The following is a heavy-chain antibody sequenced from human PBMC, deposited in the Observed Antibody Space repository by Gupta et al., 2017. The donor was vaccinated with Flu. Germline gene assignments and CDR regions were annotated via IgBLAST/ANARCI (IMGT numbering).Heavy chain of an antibody. D-gene: IGHD2-21*01. CDR2: IHPGHGTT. J-gene: IGHJ5*02. Sequence: QVQLVQSGAEVKKPGASIKVSCKTSGYIFADYAIHWLRQAPGQRLEWLGWIHPGHGTTNYSPKFQGRVTFSRDASANTAYIDLRSLRSEDTAVYYCARNSGQGELKPWGQGTRVTVSS. CDR1: GYIFADYA. CDR3: ARNSGQGELKP. V-gene: IGHV1-3*01.